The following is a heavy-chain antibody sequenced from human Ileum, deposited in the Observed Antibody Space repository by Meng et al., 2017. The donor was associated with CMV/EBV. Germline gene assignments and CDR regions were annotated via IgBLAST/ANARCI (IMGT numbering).Heavy chain of an antibody. CDR2: INSDGSST. CDR1: GFTFSRYW. CDR3: ATKIGYCSSTSCSNYYYYGMDV. D-gene: IGHD2-2*01. J-gene: IGHJ6*02. Sequence: GGSLRLSCAASGFTFSRYWMHWVRQAPGKGLVWVSRINSDGSSTSYADSVKGRFTISRDNAKNTLYLQMNSLRAEDTAVYYCATKIGYCSSTSCSNYYYYGMDVWGQGTMVTVSS. V-gene: IGHV3-74*01.